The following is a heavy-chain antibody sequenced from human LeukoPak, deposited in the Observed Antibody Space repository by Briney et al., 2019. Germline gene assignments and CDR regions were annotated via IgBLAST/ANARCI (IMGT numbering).Heavy chain of an antibody. J-gene: IGHJ4*02. CDR3: AKDLAYCGGDCRAHYFDY. CDR1: GFTFSSYA. V-gene: IGHV3-23*01. Sequence: PGGSLRLSCAASGFTFSSYAMSWVRQAPGKGLEWASAISGSGGSTYYADSVKGRFTISRDNSKNTLYLQMNSLRAEDTAVYYCAKDLAYCGGDCRAHYFDYWGQGTLVTVSS. CDR2: ISGSGGST. D-gene: IGHD2-21*02.